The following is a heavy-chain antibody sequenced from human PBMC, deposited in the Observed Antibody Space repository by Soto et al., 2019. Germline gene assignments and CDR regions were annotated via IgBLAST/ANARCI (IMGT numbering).Heavy chain of an antibody. J-gene: IGHJ6*02. V-gene: IGHV4-34*01. CDR2: INHSGST. CDR3: ARGIAVAGTDGFYYYGMDV. D-gene: IGHD6-19*01. CDR1: GGSFIGYY. Sequence: PSETLSLTCAVYGGSFIGYYWSWIRQPPGKGLEWIGEINHSGSTNYNPSLKSRVTISVDTSKNQFSLKLSSVTAADTAVYYCARGIAVAGTDGFYYYGMDVWGQGTTVTVSS.